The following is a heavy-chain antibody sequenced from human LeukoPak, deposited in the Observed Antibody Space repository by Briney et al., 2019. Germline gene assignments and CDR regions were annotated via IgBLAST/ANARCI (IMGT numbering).Heavy chain of an antibody. J-gene: IGHJ4*02. V-gene: IGHV3-48*03. CDR3: ARESWATDY. CDR1: GFTFSSYE. CDR2: ISSSGSTI. D-gene: IGHD3-10*01. Sequence: GGSLRLSCAASGFTFSSYEMNWVRQAPGKGLEWVSYISSSGSTIYYADSVKGRFTISRDNAENSLYLQMSSLRAEDTAVYYCARESWATDYWGQGTPVTVSS.